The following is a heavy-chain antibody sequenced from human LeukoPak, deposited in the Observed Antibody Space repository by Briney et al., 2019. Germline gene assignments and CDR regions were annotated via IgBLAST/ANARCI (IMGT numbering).Heavy chain of an antibody. CDR1: GFTFTSCG. J-gene: IGHJ4*02. CDR3: ARVPGVTRYFDY. Sequence: GGSLRLSCAASGFTFTSCGRSWVRQAPGKGLEGVASIKQDGREKYYVDSVKGRFTISRDNAKNSLYLQMNSLRAEDTAVYYCARVPGVTRYFDYWGQGTLVTVSS. V-gene: IGHV3-7*01. CDR2: IKQDGREK. D-gene: IGHD4-11*01.